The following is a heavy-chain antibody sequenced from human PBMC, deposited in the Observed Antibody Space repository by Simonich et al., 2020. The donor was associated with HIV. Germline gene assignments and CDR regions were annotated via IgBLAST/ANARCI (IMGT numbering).Heavy chain of an antibody. CDR2: INHSWGT. J-gene: IGHJ4*02. V-gene: IGHV4-34*01. Sequence: QVQLQQWGAGLLKPSETLSLTGAVYGGSLSGYNWTGIRQPPGKGLEWIGEINHSWGTNYNPSLNSRVTMSVDTSKNQFSLKLNSVTAADTAIYYCARLRGDRYDYWGQGTLVTVSS. D-gene: IGHD2-21*02. CDR1: GGSLSGYN. CDR3: ARLRGDRYDY.